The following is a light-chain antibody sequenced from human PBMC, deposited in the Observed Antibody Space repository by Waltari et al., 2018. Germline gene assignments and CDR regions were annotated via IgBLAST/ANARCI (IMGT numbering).Light chain of an antibody. Sequence: DIQMTQSPSSLSASVGDRVTITCRASQSISSYLNWYQQKPGKAPKLLIYAASHLQSGVPSRFSGSGSATDFTLTISSLQPEDVAVYYCHQYYIPPLTFGQGTRLEIK. J-gene: IGKJ5*01. CDR2: AAS. V-gene: IGKV1-39*01. CDR3: HQYYIPPLT. CDR1: QSISSY.